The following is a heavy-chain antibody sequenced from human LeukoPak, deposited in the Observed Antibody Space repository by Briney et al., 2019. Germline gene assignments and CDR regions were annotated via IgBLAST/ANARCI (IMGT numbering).Heavy chain of an antibody. Sequence: GGSLRLSCEASGFTFGSYTMHWVRQAPGKGLEWVAHIWYDGSNKFYADSVKGRFTISRDNSKDTLYLQMNSLRADDTAVYYCARDPPSATDYYKYFDYWGQGTLVTVSS. CDR3: ARDPPSATDYYKYFDY. J-gene: IGHJ4*02. CDR2: IWYDGSNK. CDR1: GFTFGSYT. V-gene: IGHV3-33*08. D-gene: IGHD3-9*01.